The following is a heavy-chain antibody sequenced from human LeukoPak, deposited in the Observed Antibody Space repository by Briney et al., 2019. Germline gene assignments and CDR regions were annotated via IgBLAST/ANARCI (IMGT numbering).Heavy chain of an antibody. CDR2: LYSGGTT. D-gene: IGHD6-13*01. J-gene: IGHJ4*02. V-gene: IGHV3-53*01. CDR1: GCTVSSNY. CDR3: ARGIAGSHFDY. Sequence: GGSLRLSCTASGCTVSSNYMSWVRQAPGKGLEWVSVLYSGGTTYYTDSVKGRFTISRDNSKNTLYLQMNSLRAEDTTVYYCARGIAGSHFDYWGQGTLVTVSS.